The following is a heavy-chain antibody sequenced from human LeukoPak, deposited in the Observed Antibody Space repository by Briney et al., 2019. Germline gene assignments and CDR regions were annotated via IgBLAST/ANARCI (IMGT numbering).Heavy chain of an antibody. CDR3: ARGYSSSWYGAFGY. D-gene: IGHD6-13*01. CDR2: IYSGGST. J-gene: IGHJ4*02. V-gene: IGHV3-53*01. CDR1: GFTFSSYA. Sequence: GGSLRLSCAASGFTFSSYAMSWVRQAPGKGLEWVSVIYSGGSTYYADSVKGRFTISRDNSKNTLYLQMSSLRAEDTAVYYCARGYSSSWYGAFGYWGQGTLVTVSS.